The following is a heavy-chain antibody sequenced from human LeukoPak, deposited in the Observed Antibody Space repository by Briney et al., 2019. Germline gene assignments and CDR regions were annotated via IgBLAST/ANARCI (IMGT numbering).Heavy chain of an antibody. CDR2: ISYDGSNK. V-gene: IGHV3-30-3*01. CDR1: GFTFSSYA. Sequence: TGGSLRLSCAASGFTFSSYAMHWVRQAPGKGLERVAVISYDGSNKYYVDSVKGRFTISRDNSKNTLYLQMDSLRAEDTAVYYCARLRSYYDSSGYDYWGQGTLVTVSS. D-gene: IGHD3-22*01. CDR3: ARLRSYYDSSGYDY. J-gene: IGHJ4*02.